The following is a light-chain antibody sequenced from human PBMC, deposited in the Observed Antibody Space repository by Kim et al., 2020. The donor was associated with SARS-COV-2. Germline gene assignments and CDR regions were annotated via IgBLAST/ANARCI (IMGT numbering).Light chain of an antibody. J-gene: IGKJ1*01. V-gene: IGKV1-9*01. Sequence: IQLTQSPSFLSASVGDRVTITCRASQGISSCLAWYQQKPGKAPKPLIYAASTLQSGVPSRFSGSGSGTDFTLTIISLQPEDFATYYCQQHNSYPWTFGQGTKVDIK. CDR2: AAS. CDR1: QGISSC. CDR3: QQHNSYPWT.